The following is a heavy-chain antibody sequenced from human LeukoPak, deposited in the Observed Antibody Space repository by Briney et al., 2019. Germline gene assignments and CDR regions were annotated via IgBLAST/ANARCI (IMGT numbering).Heavy chain of an antibody. V-gene: IGHV3-21*01. CDR3: ARGAPERISSSTNYYFDY. Sequence: PGGSLRLSCAASGFTFSTYSMNWVRQAPGRGLGWVSSISSSGTYIYYADSMRGRFTISRDNSKNSLYLQMNSLRAEDTAVYYCARGAPERISSSTNYYFDYWGQGTLVTVSS. J-gene: IGHJ4*02. CDR2: ISSSGTYI. CDR1: GFTFSTYS. D-gene: IGHD6-6*01.